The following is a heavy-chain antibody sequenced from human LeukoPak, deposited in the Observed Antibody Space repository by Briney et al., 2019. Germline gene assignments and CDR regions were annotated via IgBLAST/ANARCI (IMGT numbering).Heavy chain of an antibody. D-gene: IGHD6-13*01. CDR3: ARLGGGHSSSWYDAFDI. CDR2: ISGSGDAT. J-gene: IGHJ3*02. V-gene: IGHV3-23*01. Sequence: GGSLRLSCAASGFTFSNYAMTWVRQAPGKGLESISVISGSGDATNYADSVKGRFTISRDNSKSTLYVQMNSLRAEDTAVYYCARLGGGHSSSWYDAFDIWGQGTMVTVSS. CDR1: GFTFSNYA.